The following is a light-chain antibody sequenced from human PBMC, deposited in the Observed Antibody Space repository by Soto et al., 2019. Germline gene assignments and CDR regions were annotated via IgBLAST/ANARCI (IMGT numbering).Light chain of an antibody. J-gene: IGKJ1*01. CDR1: QSISSW. V-gene: IGKV1-5*03. CDR3: QQYSTYFRT. CDR2: KAS. Sequence: DIQMTQFPSTLSASVGDRVTITCRASQSISSWLAWYQQKPGKAPKLLIYKASSLESAVPLRFSGSGSGTEFTLTISSLQPDDFATYYCQQYSTYFRTFGQGTKVEIK.